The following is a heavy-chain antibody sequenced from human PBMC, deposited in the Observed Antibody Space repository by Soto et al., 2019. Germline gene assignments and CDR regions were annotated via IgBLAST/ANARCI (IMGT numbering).Heavy chain of an antibody. CDR3: TTDRLPTVTTLDY. V-gene: IGHV3-15*01. D-gene: IGHD4-17*01. J-gene: IGHJ4*02. Sequence: EVQLVESGGGLVKPGGSLRLSCAASGFTFSNAWMSWVRQAPGKGLEWVGRIKSKTDGGTTDYAAPVKGRFTISRDDSKNTLYLQMNSLKTEDTAVYYGTTDRLPTVTTLDYWGQGTLVTVSS. CDR2: IKSKTDGGTT. CDR1: GFTFSNAW.